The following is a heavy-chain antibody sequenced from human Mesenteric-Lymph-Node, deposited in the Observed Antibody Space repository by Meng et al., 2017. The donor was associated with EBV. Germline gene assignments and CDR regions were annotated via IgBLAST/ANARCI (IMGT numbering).Heavy chain of an antibody. Sequence: GVGLPARAGSLTFLCASYAFTVSSNYMIWVRQAPGKGLEWISVIYSGENTDYSDSVKGRFTISRDISKNTLYLQMNSLRAEDTAMYYCARDHSNLHVTFNYWGQGTLVTVSS. J-gene: IGHJ4*02. V-gene: IGHV3-53*01. CDR2: IYSGENT. CDR3: ARDHSNLHVTFNY. D-gene: IGHD1-1*01. CDR1: AFTVSSNY.